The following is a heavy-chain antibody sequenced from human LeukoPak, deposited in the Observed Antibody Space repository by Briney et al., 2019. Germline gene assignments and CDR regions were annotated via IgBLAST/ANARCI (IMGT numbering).Heavy chain of an antibody. CDR3: ARDGGFRDGYNWGFAFDI. D-gene: IGHD5-24*01. CDR2: IYYSGST. CDR1: GGSISSYY. Sequence: SETLSLTCTVSGGSISSYYWSWIRQPPGKGLEWIGYIYYSGSTNYNPSLKSRVTISVDTSKNQFSLKLSSVTAADTAVYYCARDGGFRDGYNWGFAFDIWGQGTMVTVSS. V-gene: IGHV4-59*01. J-gene: IGHJ3*02.